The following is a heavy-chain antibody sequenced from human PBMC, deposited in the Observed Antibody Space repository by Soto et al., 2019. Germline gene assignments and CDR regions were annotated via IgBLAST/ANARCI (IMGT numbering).Heavy chain of an antibody. D-gene: IGHD3-22*01. Sequence: SVKVSCKASGGTFGSYAISWVRQAPGQGLEWMGGIIPIFGTANYAQKFQGRVTITADESTSTAYMELSSLRSEDTAVYYCAREKVTYYYDSSGAPDAFDIWGQGTMVTVSS. CDR3: AREKVTYYYDSSGAPDAFDI. J-gene: IGHJ3*02. CDR2: IIPIFGTA. CDR1: GGTFGSYA. V-gene: IGHV1-69*13.